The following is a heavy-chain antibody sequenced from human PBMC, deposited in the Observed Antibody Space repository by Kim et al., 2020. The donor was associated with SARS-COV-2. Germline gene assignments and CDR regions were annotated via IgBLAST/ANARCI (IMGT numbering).Heavy chain of an antibody. Sequence: ADSVKGRFTISRKNAENTLYRQMNRLRAEDTAVYFCARGYYGSGSYFAYWGQGTLVTVSA. CDR3: ARGYYGSGSYFAY. V-gene: IGHV3-74*01. D-gene: IGHD3-10*01. J-gene: IGHJ4*02.